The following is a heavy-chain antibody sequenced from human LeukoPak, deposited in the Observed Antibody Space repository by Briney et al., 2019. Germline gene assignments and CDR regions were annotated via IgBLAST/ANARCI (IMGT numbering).Heavy chain of an antibody. V-gene: IGHV1-46*01. CDR1: ENTFTSYY. Sequence: ASVKFSSKAFENTFTSYYIHWFQKALEKGLNWLGIINPMGGSTSYAQKFQGRVTMTRDTSTSTVYMELSSLRSEDTAVYYCAREDYDSSGYYQTLRYFQHWGQGTLVTVSS. CDR2: INPMGGST. D-gene: IGHD3-22*01. J-gene: IGHJ1*01. CDR3: AREDYDSSGYYQTLRYFQH.